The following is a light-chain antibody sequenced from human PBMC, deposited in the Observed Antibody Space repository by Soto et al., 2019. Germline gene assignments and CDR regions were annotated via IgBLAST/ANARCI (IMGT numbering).Light chain of an antibody. CDR3: CSYARSGAFDWV. V-gene: IGLV2-23*03. CDR1: SSDGGSSNL. CDR2: DGS. J-gene: IGLJ3*02. Sequence: QSALTQPASVSGSPGQSITISCTGTSSDGGSSNLVSWYQHHPGKAPKVLIYDGSRRPSGVSKRFSGSKSGNTASLTISGLQADDEADYYCCSYARSGAFDWVFGGGTKVTVL.